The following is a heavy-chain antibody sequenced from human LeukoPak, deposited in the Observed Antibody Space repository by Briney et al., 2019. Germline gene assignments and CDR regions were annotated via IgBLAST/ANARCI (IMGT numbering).Heavy chain of an antibody. V-gene: IGHV1-2*02. D-gene: IGHD3-3*01. CDR2: INPNSGGT. CDR3: ARGQVRRFLEWFLTDY. CDR1: GYTFTGYY. Sequence: AASVKVSCKASGYTFTGYYMHWVRQAPGQGLEWMGWINPNSGGTNYAQKFQGRVTMTRDTSISTAYMELSRLRSDDTAVYYCARGQVRRFLEWFLTDYWGQGTLVTVSS. J-gene: IGHJ4*02.